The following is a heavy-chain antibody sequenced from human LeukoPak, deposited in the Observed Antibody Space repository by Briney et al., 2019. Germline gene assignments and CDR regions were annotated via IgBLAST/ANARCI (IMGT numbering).Heavy chain of an antibody. V-gene: IGHV1-2*02. CDR3: ARPRTWGTQMADVLDI. CDR2: INPNSGGT. J-gene: IGHJ3*02. Sequence: ASVKVSCKASGYTFTGYYMHWVRQAPGQGLEWMGWINPNSGGTGYAQQFQGRVTVTRDTPISTVYMEPSNLRSDDTAVYYCARPRTWGTQMADVLDIWGQGTMITVSS. D-gene: IGHD5-24*01. CDR1: GYTFTGYY.